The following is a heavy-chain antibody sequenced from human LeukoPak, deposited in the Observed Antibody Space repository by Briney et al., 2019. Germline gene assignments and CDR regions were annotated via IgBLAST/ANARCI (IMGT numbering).Heavy chain of an antibody. V-gene: IGHV1-2*02. CDR3: ARRNYGTPDY. Sequence: ASVKVPCKASGYTFTGYYMHWVRQAPGQGLEWMGWINPNSGGTNYAQKFQGRVTMTRDTSISTAYMELSSLRAEDTAVYYCARRNYGTPDYWGQGTLVTVSS. J-gene: IGHJ4*02. CDR1: GYTFTGYY. D-gene: IGHD1-1*01. CDR2: INPNSGGT.